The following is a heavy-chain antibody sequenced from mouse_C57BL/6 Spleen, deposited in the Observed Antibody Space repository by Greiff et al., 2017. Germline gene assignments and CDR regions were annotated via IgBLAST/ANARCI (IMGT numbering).Heavy chain of an antibody. J-gene: IGHJ2*01. CDR1: GYSITSGYY. CDR2: ISYDGSN. D-gene: IGHD2-3*01. Sequence: VQLKESGPGLVKPSQSLSLTCSVTGYSITSGYYWNWIRQFPGNKLEWMGYISYDGSNNYNPSLKNRISITRDTSKNQFFLKLNSVTDEDTATYYSARVDGYYVDYFDYWGQGTTLTVSS. CDR3: ARVDGYYVDYFDY. V-gene: IGHV3-6*01.